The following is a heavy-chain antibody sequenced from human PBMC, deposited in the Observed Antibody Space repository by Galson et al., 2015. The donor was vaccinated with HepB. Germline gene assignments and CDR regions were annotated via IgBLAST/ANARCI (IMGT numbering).Heavy chain of an antibody. D-gene: IGHD2-15*01. Sequence: LSLTCTVSGGSISSYYWSWIRQPPGKGLEWIGYIYYSGSTNYNPSLKSRVTISVDTSKNQFSLKLSSVTAADTAVYYCARDDSGWAATPYFDLWGRGTLVTVSS. CDR3: ARDDSGWAATPYFDL. J-gene: IGHJ2*01. V-gene: IGHV4-59*01. CDR1: GGSISSYY. CDR2: IYYSGST.